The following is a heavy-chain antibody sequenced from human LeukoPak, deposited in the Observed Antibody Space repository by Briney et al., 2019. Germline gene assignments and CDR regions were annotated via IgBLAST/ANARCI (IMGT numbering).Heavy chain of an antibody. J-gene: IGHJ4*02. Sequence: SETLSLTCTVSGGSISSSSYYWGWIRQPPGKGLEWIGSIYKSGSTYYNPSLKSRVTIFVDTSKNQFSLKLSSVTAADTAVYYCARGGYTRGGFDYWGQGTLVTVSS. V-gene: IGHV4-39*01. CDR3: ARGGYTRGGFDY. CDR1: GGSISSSSYY. D-gene: IGHD5-24*01. CDR2: IYKSGST.